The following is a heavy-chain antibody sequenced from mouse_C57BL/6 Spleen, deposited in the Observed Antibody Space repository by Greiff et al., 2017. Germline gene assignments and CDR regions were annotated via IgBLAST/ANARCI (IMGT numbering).Heavy chain of an antibody. CDR2: IYPGSGST. CDR3: ARNVYGSSYWYFDY. J-gene: IGHJ2*01. V-gene: IGHV1-55*01. D-gene: IGHD1-1*01. Sequence: QVQLQQSGAELVKPGASVKMSCKASGYTFTSYWITWVKQRPGQGLEWIGDIYPGSGSTNYNEKFKSKATLTVDTSSSTAYMLLSSLTSEDSAVYFCARNVYGSSYWYFDYWGQGTTLTVSS. CDR1: GYTFTSYW.